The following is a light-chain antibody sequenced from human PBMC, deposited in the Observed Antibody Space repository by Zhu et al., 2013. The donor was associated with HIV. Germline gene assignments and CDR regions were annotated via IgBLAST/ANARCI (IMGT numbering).Light chain of an antibody. CDR1: ETINSK. V-gene: IGKV3-15*01. CDR3: QQYNNWPMHT. Sequence: EIVLTQSPVTLSVSPGERVTLSCRASETINSKLAWYQQKPGQTTRRLIYGASNRATGVPARFSGSGSGTDFTLTISSLQSEDFAVYYCQQYNNWPMHTFGQGTKLEIK. J-gene: IGKJ2*01. CDR2: GAS.